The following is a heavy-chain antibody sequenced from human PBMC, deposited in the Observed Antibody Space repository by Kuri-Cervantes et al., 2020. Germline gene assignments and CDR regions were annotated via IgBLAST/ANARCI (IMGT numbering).Heavy chain of an antibody. D-gene: IGHD2-2*01. Sequence: ASVKVSCKASGYTFTSYYMHWVRQAPGQGLEWMGIINPSGGSTSYAQKFQGRVTMTRDTSTSTVYMELSSLRSEDTAVYYCARETRYCSSTSCYAGGRWFDPWGQGTLVTVSS. CDR2: INPSGGST. V-gene: IGHV1-46*01. J-gene: IGHJ5*02. CDR3: ARETRYCSSTSCYAGGRWFDP. CDR1: GYTFTSYY.